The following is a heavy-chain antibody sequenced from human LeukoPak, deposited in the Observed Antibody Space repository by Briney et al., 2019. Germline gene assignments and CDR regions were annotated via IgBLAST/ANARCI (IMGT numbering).Heavy chain of an antibody. CDR2: INHSGST. Sequence: SETLSLTCAVYGGSFSGYYWSWIRQPPGKGLEWIGEINHSGSTNYNPSLKSRVTISVDTSKNQFSLKLSSVTAADTAVYYCASSTTEGIFDYWGQGTLVTVSS. CDR3: ASSTTEGIFDY. V-gene: IGHV4-34*01. CDR1: GGSFSGYY. J-gene: IGHJ4*02. D-gene: IGHD1-26*01.